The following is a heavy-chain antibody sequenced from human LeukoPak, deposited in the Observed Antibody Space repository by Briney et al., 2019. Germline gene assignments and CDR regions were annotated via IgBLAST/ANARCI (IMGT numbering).Heavy chain of an antibody. D-gene: IGHD5-12*01. J-gene: IGHJ5*02. V-gene: IGHV4-4*07. CDR3: ARGPYENWFDP. Sequence: SETLSLTCTVSGGSISSYYWSWIRQPAGKGLEWIWRIYTSGSTNYNPSLKSRVTMSVDTSKNQFTLKLSSVTAADTAVYYCARGPYENWFDPWGQGTLVTVSS. CDR2: IYTSGST. CDR1: GGSISSYY.